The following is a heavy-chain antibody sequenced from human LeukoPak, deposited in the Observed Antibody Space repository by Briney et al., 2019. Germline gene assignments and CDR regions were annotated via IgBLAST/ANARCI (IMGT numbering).Heavy chain of an antibody. CDR3: TTAEGSYYYGSGSYLRGVGIDY. V-gene: IGHV3-15*01. Sequence: PGGSLRLSCAASGFTFSNAWMSWVRQAPGKGLEWVGRTKSKTDGGTTDYAAPVKGRFTISRDDSKNTLYLQMNSLKTEDTAVYYYTTAEGSYYYGSGSYLRGVGIDYWGQGTLVTVSS. D-gene: IGHD3-10*01. J-gene: IGHJ4*02. CDR2: TKSKTDGGTT. CDR1: GFTFSNAW.